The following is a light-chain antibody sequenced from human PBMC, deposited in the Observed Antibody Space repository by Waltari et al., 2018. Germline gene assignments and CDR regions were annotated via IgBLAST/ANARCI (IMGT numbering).Light chain of an antibody. CDR2: GAF. V-gene: IGKV3D-15*01. J-gene: IGKJ1*01. Sequence: EIVMTQSPATLSVSPGERATLSCRASQSVSGHLAWYQQKPGQAPRLSIHGAFTRATGIPARCRGSGSGKEFSLTISSLQSEDFAIYYCQQYYDWPPWTFGQGTKVEL. CDR1: QSVSGH. CDR3: QQYYDWPPWT.